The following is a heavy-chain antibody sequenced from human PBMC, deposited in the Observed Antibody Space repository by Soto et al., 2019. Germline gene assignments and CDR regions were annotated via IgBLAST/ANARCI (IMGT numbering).Heavy chain of an antibody. CDR2: INSEGSSR. CDR1: GFTFSSHW. V-gene: IGHV3-74*01. Sequence: EVQLVESGGGSVQPGGSLRLHCAASGFTFSSHWMYLVRQAPGKGLFWVSRINSEGSSRRYADSVNGRFTVSRDNAKNTLYLQMNSLRAEDTAVYYCAREATYSSGRGMDVWGQGTLVTVSS. CDR3: AREATYSSGRGMDV. D-gene: IGHD3-22*01. J-gene: IGHJ4*02.